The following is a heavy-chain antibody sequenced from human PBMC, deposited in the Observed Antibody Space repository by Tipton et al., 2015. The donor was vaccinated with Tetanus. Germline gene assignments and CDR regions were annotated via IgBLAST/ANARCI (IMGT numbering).Heavy chain of an antibody. CDR2: SWYDGTDT. CDR1: GFIFSSYG. V-gene: IGHV3-33*01. D-gene: IGHD2-15*01. J-gene: IGHJ4*02. Sequence: SLRLSCAASGFIFSSYGIHWVRQAPGKGLEWVEVSWYDGTDTYYADSVKGRFTLSRDNSKDTLYLQMNSLRVEDTAVYYCAREADCSGGSCFSGDFDNWGQGTQVTVSS. CDR3: AREADCSGGSCFSGDFDN.